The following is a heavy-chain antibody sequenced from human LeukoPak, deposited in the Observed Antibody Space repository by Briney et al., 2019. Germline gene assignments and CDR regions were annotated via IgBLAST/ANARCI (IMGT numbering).Heavy chain of an antibody. J-gene: IGHJ4*02. CDR2: IYHSGST. CDR3: ARGSGYSSTWRGYYFDY. D-gene: IGHD6-13*01. CDR1: GGSFSGYY. Sequence: PSETLSLTCAVYGGSFSGYYWSWIRQPPGKGLEWIGEIYHSGSTNYNPSLKSRVTISVDTSKNQFSLKLSSVTAADTAVYYCARGSGYSSTWRGYYFDYWGQGALVTVSS. V-gene: IGHV4-34*01.